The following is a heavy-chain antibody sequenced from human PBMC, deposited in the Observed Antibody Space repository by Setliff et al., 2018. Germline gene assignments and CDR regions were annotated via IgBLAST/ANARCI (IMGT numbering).Heavy chain of an antibody. CDR1: GGSFSDYY. Sequence: TLSLTCTVSGGSFSDYYWGWVRQPPGKGLEWIGENNHSGSPNYNPSLKSRVTMSVDMSKNQFSLKLTSVTAADTAVYYCRVWVTMIEVDSWAQGTLVTVSS. CDR3: RVWVTMIEVDS. D-gene: IGHD3-22*01. J-gene: IGHJ4*02. CDR2: NNHSGSP. V-gene: IGHV4-34*01.